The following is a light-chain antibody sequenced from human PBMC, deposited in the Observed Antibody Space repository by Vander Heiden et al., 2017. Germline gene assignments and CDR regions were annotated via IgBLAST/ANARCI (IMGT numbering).Light chain of an antibody. J-gene: IGKJ2*01. CDR3: QQYYTTPHT. CDR2: WAS. CDR1: QSVLHSSNNKNY. Sequence: IVMTQAPASMAVSLGERATINCKSSQSVLHSSNNKNYLAWYQQKPGQPPKLLIYWASTRESGVPDRFSGSGSGTDFTLAISSLQAEDVAVYYCQQYYTTPHTFGQGTKLEIK. V-gene: IGKV4-1*01.